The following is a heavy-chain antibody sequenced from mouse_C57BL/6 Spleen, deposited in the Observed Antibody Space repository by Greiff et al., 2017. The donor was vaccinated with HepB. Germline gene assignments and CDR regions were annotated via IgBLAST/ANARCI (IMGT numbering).Heavy chain of an antibody. D-gene: IGHD2-4*01. J-gene: IGHJ4*01. CDR1: GYTFTSYL. Sequence: QVQLKQSGAELAKPGASVKLSCKASGYTFTSYLMHWVKQRPGQGLEWIGYINPSSGYTKYNQKFKDKATLTADKSSSTAYMQLSSLTYEDSAVYYGARYDDGGGGFYYAMGYWGQGTSVTVSS. CDR2: INPSSGYT. V-gene: IGHV1-7*01. CDR3: ARYDDGGGGFYYAMGY.